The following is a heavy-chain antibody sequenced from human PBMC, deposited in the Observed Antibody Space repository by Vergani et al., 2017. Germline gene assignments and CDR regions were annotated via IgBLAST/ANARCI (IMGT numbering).Heavy chain of an antibody. J-gene: IGHJ4*02. V-gene: IGHV3-53*01. CDR3: ARDLKGVDTAM. CDR2: IYSGGST. Sequence: EVQLVESGGGLIQPRGSLRLSCAASGFTVSSNYMSWVRQAPGKGLEWVSVIYSGGSTYYADSVKGRFTISRDNSKNTLYLQMNSLRVEDTAVYYCARDLKGVDTAMGGQGTLVTVSS. D-gene: IGHD5-18*01. CDR1: GFTVSSNY.